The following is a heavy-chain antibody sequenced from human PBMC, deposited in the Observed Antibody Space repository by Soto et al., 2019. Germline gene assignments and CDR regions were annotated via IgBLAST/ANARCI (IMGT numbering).Heavy chain of an antibody. J-gene: IGHJ3*02. CDR1: GYTLTELS. CDR2: FDPEDGET. V-gene: IGHV1-24*01. D-gene: IGHD6-6*01. Sequence: ASVKVSCKVSGYTLTELSMHWVRQAPGKGLEWMGGFDPEDGETIYAQKFQGRVTMTEDTSTDTAYMELSSLRSEDTAVYYCATGAIAAHAFDIWGQGTMVTVSS. CDR3: ATGAIAAHAFDI.